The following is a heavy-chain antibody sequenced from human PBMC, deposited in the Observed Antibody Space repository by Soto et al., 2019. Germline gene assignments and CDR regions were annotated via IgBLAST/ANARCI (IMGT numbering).Heavy chain of an antibody. D-gene: IGHD3-3*01. J-gene: IGHJ6*02. CDR3: AKDGALRVLEWSILYYYGMDV. Sequence: GGSLRLSCADSGFTFSSYAMSWVRQAPGKGLEWVSAISSSGGSAYYADSVKGRFTISRDNSKNTLYLQMNSLRAEDTAVYYCAKDGALRVLEWSILYYYGMDVWGQGTTVTVS. CDR2: ISSSGGSA. V-gene: IGHV3-23*01. CDR1: GFTFSSYA.